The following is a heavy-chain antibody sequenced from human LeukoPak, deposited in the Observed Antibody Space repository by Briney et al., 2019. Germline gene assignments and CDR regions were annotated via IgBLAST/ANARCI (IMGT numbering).Heavy chain of an antibody. CDR2: IWYDGNYK. CDR1: GFAFSNYG. D-gene: IGHD2-8*01. J-gene: IGHJ4*02. CDR3: AKVLAATSFGTKSVFDH. Sequence: PGGSLRLSCAASGFAFSNYGMHWVRQAPGKGLEWVAFIWYDGNYKYYADSVKGRFTISRDNSKNTVYLQMNSLRTEDTGVYYCAKVLAATSFGTKSVFDHWGQGTLVTVSS. V-gene: IGHV3-30*02.